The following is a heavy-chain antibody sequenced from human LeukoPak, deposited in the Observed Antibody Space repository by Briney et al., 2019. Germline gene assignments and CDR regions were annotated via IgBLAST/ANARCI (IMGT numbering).Heavy chain of an antibody. J-gene: IGHJ4*02. CDR3: TRDNGGVDY. CDR1: GFTFSRYW. CDR2: INVDGSTT. V-gene: IGHV3-74*01. D-gene: IGHD2-8*02. Sequence: GGSLRLSCAASGFTFSRYWMHWVRQAPGKGLVWVAHINVDGSTTNYADSVKGRFSISIDNAKDTLYLQMNSLSADDTALYYCTRDNGGVDYWGQGTLVTVSS.